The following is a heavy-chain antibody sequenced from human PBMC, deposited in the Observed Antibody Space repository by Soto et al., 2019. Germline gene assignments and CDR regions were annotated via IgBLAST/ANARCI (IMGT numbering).Heavy chain of an antibody. Sequence: SETLSLTCAVYGGSFSCYYWSWIRQPPGKGLEWIGEINHSGSTNYNPSLKSRVTISVDTSKNQFSLKLSSVTAADTAVYYCARDLYGDYVGYNWFDPWGQGTLVTVSS. CDR1: GGSFSCYY. V-gene: IGHV4-34*01. J-gene: IGHJ5*02. D-gene: IGHD4-17*01. CDR2: INHSGST. CDR3: ARDLYGDYVGYNWFDP.